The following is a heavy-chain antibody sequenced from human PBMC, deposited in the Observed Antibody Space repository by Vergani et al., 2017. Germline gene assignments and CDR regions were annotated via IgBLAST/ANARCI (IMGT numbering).Heavy chain of an antibody. CDR3: ARVNTETNGHLYYYYYMDV. CDR1: GGSFTSYH. D-gene: IGHD4-11*01. Sequence: QVQLQQWGGGLLKPSETLSLTCVVNGGSFTSYHWTWIRPSPGEGLEWVGDIDHTGRPDYNPSLKSRLTMSVDKSRNQFSLTLNYVTATDTAIYFCARVNTETNGHLYYYYYMDVWGQGTAVTVS. CDR2: IDHTGRP. V-gene: IGHV4-34*01. J-gene: IGHJ6*03.